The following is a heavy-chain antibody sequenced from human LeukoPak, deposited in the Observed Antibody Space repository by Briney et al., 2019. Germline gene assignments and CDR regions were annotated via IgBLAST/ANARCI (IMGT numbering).Heavy chain of an antibody. D-gene: IGHD2-2*01. CDR1: GFTVSSNY. J-gene: IGHJ3*02. CDR2: IYSGGST. V-gene: IGHV3-66*01. Sequence: GGSLRLSCAASGFTVSSNYMSWVRQAPGKGLEWVSVIYSGGSTYYADSVKGRFTISRGNSKNTLYLQMNSLRAEDTAVYYCARDLVTGLDAFDIWGQGTMVTVSS. CDR3: ARDLVTGLDAFDI.